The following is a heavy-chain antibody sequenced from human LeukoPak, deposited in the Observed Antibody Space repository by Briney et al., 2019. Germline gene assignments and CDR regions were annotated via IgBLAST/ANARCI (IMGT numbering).Heavy chain of an antibody. Sequence: PSETLSLICTVSGASISSGDYHWTWIRQAPGKGLEWIGYIYSSGSTYYDPSLKSRVSISVDTSKNHFSLQLTSVTAADTAVYYCATRFSGRPFDPWGQGTLVTVSS. J-gene: IGHJ5*02. CDR3: ATRFSGRPFDP. CDR2: IYSSGST. D-gene: IGHD1-26*01. V-gene: IGHV4-30-4*08. CDR1: GASISSGDYH.